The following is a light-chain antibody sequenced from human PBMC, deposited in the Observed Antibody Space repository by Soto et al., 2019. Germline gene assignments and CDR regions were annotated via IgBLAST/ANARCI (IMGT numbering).Light chain of an antibody. CDR2: DDS. V-gene: IGLV2-14*01. J-gene: IGLJ2*01. CDR1: SSDVGGYNY. CDR3: SSYTSSSPVV. Sequence: QSALTQPASVSGSPGQSITISCTGTSSDVGGYNYVSWYQQHPGKAPKLMIYDDSNRPSGVSNRFSGSKSGNTASLTISGLQAEDDADYYCSSYTSSSPVVFGGGTQLTVL.